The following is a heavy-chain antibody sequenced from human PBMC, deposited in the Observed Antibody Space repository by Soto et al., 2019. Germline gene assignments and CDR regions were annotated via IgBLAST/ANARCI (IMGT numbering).Heavy chain of an antibody. D-gene: IGHD5-12*01. CDR1: GFTFSSYG. CDR3: AKDRYSGHDWAYYFDY. J-gene: IGHJ4*02. Sequence: GGSLRLSYAASGFTFSSYGMHWVRQAPGKGLEWVSVISYDGSNKYYADSVKGRFNISRENSKNTLYLQMNSLRAEDTAVYYGAKDRYSGHDWAYYFDYGGQGTLVTVSS. V-gene: IGHV3-30*18. CDR2: ISYDGSNK.